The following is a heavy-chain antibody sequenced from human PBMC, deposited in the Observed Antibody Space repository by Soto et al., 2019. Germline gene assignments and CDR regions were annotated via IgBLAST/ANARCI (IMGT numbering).Heavy chain of an antibody. V-gene: IGHV3-23*01. J-gene: IGHJ4*02. CDR2: ISGSGGSI. CDR1: GFTFSSYA. D-gene: IGHD2-2*01. Sequence: GGSLRLSCAASGFTFSSYAMSWVRQAPGKGLEWVSVISGSGGSIYYADSVKGRFTISRDNSKNTLYLQMNSLRAEDTAVYYCAKDIVVVPAAMDYFDYWGQGTLVTVS. CDR3: AKDIVVVPAAMDYFDY.